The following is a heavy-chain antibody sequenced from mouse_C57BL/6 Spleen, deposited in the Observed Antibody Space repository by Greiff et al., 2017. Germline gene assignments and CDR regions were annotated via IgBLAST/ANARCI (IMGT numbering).Heavy chain of an antibody. D-gene: IGHD1-1*01. Sequence: EVKLEESGAELVRPGASVKLSCTASGFNIKDYYMHWVKQRPEQGLEWIGRIDPEDGDTEYAPKFQGKATMTADTSSNTAYLQLSSLTSEDTAVYYCTYYYGSSYFDYWGQGTTLTVSS. CDR2: IDPEDGDT. V-gene: IGHV14-1*01. CDR3: TYYYGSSYFDY. CDR1: GFNIKDYY. J-gene: IGHJ2*01.